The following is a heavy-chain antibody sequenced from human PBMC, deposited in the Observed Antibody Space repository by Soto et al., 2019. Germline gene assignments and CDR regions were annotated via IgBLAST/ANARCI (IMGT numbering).Heavy chain of an antibody. Sequence: PSETLSLTCSVSGGSTSPYHWSWIRQPAGKGLEWIGRISAIGGTNYSPSLESRVTMSVDTSKNQFSLKLSSVTAADTAVYYCARDHSGYDYGFDYWGQGTLVTVSS. V-gene: IGHV4-4*07. CDR3: ARDHSGYDYGFDY. CDR2: ISAIGGT. D-gene: IGHD5-12*01. J-gene: IGHJ4*02. CDR1: GGSTSPYH.